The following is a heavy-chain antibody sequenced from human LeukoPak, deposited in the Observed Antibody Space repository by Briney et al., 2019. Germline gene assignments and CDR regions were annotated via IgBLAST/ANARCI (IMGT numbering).Heavy chain of an antibody. V-gene: IGHV4-34*01. CDR2: INHSGST. CDR3: ASIPKRLRALTWYFDL. J-gene: IGHJ2*01. CDR1: GGSFSGYY. Sequence: SETLSLTCAVYGGSFSGYYWSWIRQPPGKGREWIGEINHSGSTNYNPSLKSRVTISVDTSKNQFSLKLSSVTAADTAVYYCASIPKRLRALTWYFDLWGRGTLVTVSS. D-gene: IGHD5-12*01.